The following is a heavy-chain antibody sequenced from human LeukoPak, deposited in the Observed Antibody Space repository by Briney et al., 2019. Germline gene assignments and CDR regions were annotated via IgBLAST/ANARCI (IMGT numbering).Heavy chain of an antibody. CDR1: GFTFSRYA. D-gene: IGHD2-21*02. Sequence: PGGSLRLSCAASGFTFSRYAMSWVRQAPGKGLEWVSVISGSGGSTNYADSVNGRFTISRDNSKNTLYLKMNSVRAEDTAVYYCARDPGLAYCGGDCYSVWGQGTTVTVSS. V-gene: IGHV3-23*01. J-gene: IGHJ6*02. CDR3: ARDPGLAYCGGDCYSV. CDR2: ISGSGGST.